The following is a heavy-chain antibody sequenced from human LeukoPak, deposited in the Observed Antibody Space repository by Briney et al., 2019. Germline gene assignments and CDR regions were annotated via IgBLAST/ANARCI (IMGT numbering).Heavy chain of an antibody. J-gene: IGHJ5*01. D-gene: IGHD4-17*01. Sequence: GGSLRLSCAASTFTFSSYAMSWVRPAPGKGLEWVSAISAGADSTYYADSVQGRFTISRDNSKNTLFLQMSGLRAEDTAVYFCARGAYGDCDSWGQGTLVTVSS. CDR1: TFTFSSYA. V-gene: IGHV3-23*01. CDR3: ARGAYGDCDS. CDR2: ISAGADST.